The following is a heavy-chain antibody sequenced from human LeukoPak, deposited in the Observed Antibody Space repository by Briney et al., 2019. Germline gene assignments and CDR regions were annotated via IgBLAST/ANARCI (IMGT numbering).Heavy chain of an antibody. CDR2: INHSGST. CDR1: GGSFSGYY. CDR3: ARGRPSRTRFGELLCFDY. Sequence: PSETLSLTCAVYGGSFSGYYWSWIRQPPGKGLEWIGEINHSGSTNYNPSLKGRVTISVDTSKNQSSLKLSSVTAADTAVYYCARGRPSRTRFGELLCFDYWGQGTLVTVSS. V-gene: IGHV4-34*01. J-gene: IGHJ4*02. D-gene: IGHD3-10*01.